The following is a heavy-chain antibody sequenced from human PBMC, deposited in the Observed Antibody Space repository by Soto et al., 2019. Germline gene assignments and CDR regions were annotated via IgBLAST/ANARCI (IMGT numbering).Heavy chain of an antibody. CDR2: INPNSGGT. CDR1: GYTFTGYY. Sequence: ASVKVSGKASGYTFTGYYMHWVRQARGQGLEWMGWINPNSGGTNYAQKFQGRVTMTRDTSISTAYMELSRLRSDDTAVYYCASNSGYEQIYYYGMDVWGQGTTVTVSS. CDR3: ASNSGYEQIYYYGMDV. J-gene: IGHJ6*02. V-gene: IGHV1-2*02. D-gene: IGHD5-12*01.